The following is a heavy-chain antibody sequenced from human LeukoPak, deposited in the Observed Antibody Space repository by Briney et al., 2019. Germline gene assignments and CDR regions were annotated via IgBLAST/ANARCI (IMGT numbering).Heavy chain of an antibody. V-gene: IGHV1-18*01. J-gene: IGHJ4*02. CDR1: GYTFTSYD. CDR2: ISANNGNTKYNT. CDR3: ARDRDRSGSQSY. D-gene: IGHD1-26*01. Sequence: ASLTVSCKASGYTFTSYDISWVRQAPGQGLEWMGWISANNGNTKYNTKYAQNLQGRVTMTTDISTSTAYMELRTLRSDDTAVYYCARDRDRSGSQSYWGQGTLVTVSS.